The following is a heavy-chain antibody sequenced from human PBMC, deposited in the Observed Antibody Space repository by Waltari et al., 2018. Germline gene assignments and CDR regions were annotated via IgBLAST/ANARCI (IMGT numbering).Heavy chain of an antibody. V-gene: IGHV3-30*02. J-gene: IGHJ2*01. CDR2: IRYDGSNK. CDR1: GFPFSSSC. CDR3: AKSYGDIYWYFDL. Sequence: QVQLVESGGGVVQPWGSLRLSCAASGFPFSSSCLHRVRQAPGKGLEWVEFIRYDGSNKYYADYVKGGLTISRENSKNTMYLQMNSRRAEDTAVYYCAKSYGDIYWYFDLWGRGTLVTVSS. D-gene: IGHD4-17*01.